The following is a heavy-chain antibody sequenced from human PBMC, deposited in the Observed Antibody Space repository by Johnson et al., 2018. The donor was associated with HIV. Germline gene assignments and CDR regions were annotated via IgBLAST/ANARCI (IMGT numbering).Heavy chain of an antibody. D-gene: IGHD3-22*01. CDR3: ANLVADYDSSGEQPNDAFDI. CDR2: IWYDGSNK. V-gene: IGHV3-33*06. Sequence: QVQLVESGGGVVQPGRSLRLSCAASGFTFSSYGMHWVRQAPGKGLEWVAVIWYDGSNKYYADSVKGRFTISRENAKNTLYLQMNSLRAEDTAVYYCANLVADYDSSGEQPNDAFDIWGQGTMVTVSS. CDR1: GFTFSSYG. J-gene: IGHJ3*02.